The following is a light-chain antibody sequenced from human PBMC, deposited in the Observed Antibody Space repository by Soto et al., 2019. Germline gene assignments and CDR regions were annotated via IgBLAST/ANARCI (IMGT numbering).Light chain of an antibody. Sequence: EIMLTQSPGTLPLSPGERATLSCRASQSVGSTYLAWYQHRPGQAPRLLLYGASSRAAGIPDRFSDSGSGTDFTLTISRLEPEDFAMYYCEQYGSSPRSCGQGTKVEVK. J-gene: IGKJ1*01. CDR3: EQYGSSPRS. CDR1: QSVGSTY. CDR2: GAS. V-gene: IGKV3-20*01.